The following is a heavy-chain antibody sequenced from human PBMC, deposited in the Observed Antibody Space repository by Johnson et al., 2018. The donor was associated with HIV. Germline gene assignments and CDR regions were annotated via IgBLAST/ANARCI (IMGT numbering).Heavy chain of an antibody. J-gene: IGHJ3*02. CDR3: AKDRNYGSGSYPDAFDI. CDR2: ISSDGSNK. Sequence: QVQLVESGGGLIQPGGSLRLSCAASGFTVSSNYMSWVRQAPGKGLEWVAVISSDGSNKYYADSVKGRFTISRDNAKNSLYLQMNSLRAEDTALYYCAKDRNYGSGSYPDAFDIWGQGTMVTVSS. D-gene: IGHD3-10*01. CDR1: GFTVSSNY. V-gene: IGHV3-30*18.